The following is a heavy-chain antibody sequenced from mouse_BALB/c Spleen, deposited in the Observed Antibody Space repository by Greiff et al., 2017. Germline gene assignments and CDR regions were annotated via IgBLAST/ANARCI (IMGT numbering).Heavy chain of an antibody. Sequence: EVKLQESGPGLVKPSQSLSLTCSVTGYSITSGYYWNWIRQFPGNKLEWMGYISYDGSNNYNPSLKNRISITRDTSKNQFFLKLNSVTTEDTATYYCARNWDAFDYWGQGTTLTVSS. J-gene: IGHJ2*01. CDR2: ISYDGSN. CDR1: GYSITSGYY. CDR3: ARNWDAFDY. V-gene: IGHV3-6*02. D-gene: IGHD4-1*01.